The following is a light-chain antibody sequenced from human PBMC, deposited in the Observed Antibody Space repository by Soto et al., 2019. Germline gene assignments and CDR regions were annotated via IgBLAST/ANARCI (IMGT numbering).Light chain of an antibody. V-gene: IGKV3-15*01. Sequence: MTQSPATLSVSPGERVTFSCRASQSISSNLAWYQQKPGQAPRLLIYGASTRATHIPDRFSGSGSETEFTLSVSSLQSEDFAIYYCQQYYDWPLVTFGGGTKVDTK. CDR1: QSISSN. CDR3: QQYYDWPLVT. CDR2: GAS. J-gene: IGKJ4*01.